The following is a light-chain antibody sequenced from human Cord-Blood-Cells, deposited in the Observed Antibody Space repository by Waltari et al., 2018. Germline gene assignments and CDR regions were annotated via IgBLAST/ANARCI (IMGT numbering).Light chain of an antibody. V-gene: IGKV3-15*01. CDR2: GAS. CDR1: QSVIRN. CDR3: QQYNDWPYT. Sequence: IVMNQSTATLSLSTGERSFLPCRPSQSVIRNSAWYQQIPCQAPRLHIYGASSRANGIPARFSGSVSGTELTLTISSLQSEDLAVYDCQQYNDWPYTFGQWTKLEI. J-gene: IGKJ2*01.